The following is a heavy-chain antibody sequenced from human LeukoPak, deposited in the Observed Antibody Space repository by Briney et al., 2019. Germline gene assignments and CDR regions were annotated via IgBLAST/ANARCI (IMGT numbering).Heavy chain of an antibody. D-gene: IGHD3-9*01. Sequence: SETLSLTCTVSGGSISSYYWSWIRQPAGTALEWIGRIYTSGTITYNPSLKSRVTMSVDTSKKQFFLKLSSVTAADTAFYYCARHGILAGYEYFDYWGQGTLVTVSS. CDR3: ARHGILAGYEYFDY. V-gene: IGHV4-4*07. CDR1: GGSISSYY. J-gene: IGHJ4*02. CDR2: IYTSGTI.